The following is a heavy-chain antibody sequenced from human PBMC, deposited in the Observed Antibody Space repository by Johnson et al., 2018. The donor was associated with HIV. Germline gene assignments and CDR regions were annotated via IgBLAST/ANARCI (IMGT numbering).Heavy chain of an antibody. CDR2: IYTDGSI. CDR1: GFTVSCNY. Sequence: VQLVESGGGLVQPGGSLRLSCTASGFTVSCNYMSWVRQAPGKGLEWVSVIYTDGSIYYADSVKGRFTISRDNSKNTLYLQMNSLRAEDTAVYYCAREGDYVWGPGTVSDIWGQGTMVTVSS. D-gene: IGHD3-16*01. J-gene: IGHJ3*02. V-gene: IGHV3-66*01. CDR3: AREGDYVWGPGTVSDI.